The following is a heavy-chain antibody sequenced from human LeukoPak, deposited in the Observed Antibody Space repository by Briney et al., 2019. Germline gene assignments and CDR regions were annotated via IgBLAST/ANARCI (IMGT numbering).Heavy chain of an antibody. CDR1: GFTFSSYW. V-gene: IGHV3-7*01. CDR2: IKQDGSEK. D-gene: IGHD3-3*01. J-gene: IGHJ3*02. CDR3: ARGNYDFWSGYYTEAFDI. Sequence: GGSLRLSCAASGFTFSSYWMSWVRQAPGKGLEWVANIKQDGSEKYYVDSVKGRFTISRDNAKNSLYLQKNSLRAEDTAVYYCARGNYDFWSGYYTEAFDIWGQGTMVTVSS.